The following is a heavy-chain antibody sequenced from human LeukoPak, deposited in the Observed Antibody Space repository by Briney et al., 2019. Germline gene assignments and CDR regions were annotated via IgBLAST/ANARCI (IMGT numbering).Heavy chain of an antibody. CDR2: INWSGGST. V-gene: IGHV3-20*04. CDR3: ARGGYCSSTSCQTYYYYYMDV. Sequence: PGGSLRLSCAASGFTFSDYYMSWIRQAPGKGLEWVSGINWSGGSTGYADSVKGRFTISRDNAKNSLYLQMNSLRAEDTALYYCARGGYCSSTSCQTYYYYYMDVWGKGTTVTVSS. CDR1: GFTFSDYY. D-gene: IGHD2-2*01. J-gene: IGHJ6*03.